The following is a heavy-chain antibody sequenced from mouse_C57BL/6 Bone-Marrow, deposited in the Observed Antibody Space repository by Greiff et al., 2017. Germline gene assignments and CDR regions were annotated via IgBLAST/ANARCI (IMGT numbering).Heavy chain of an antibody. CDR3: ARENGRYYYAMDY. Sequence: EVKLVESGGGLVKPGGSLKLSCAASGFTFSSYATSWVRQTPEKRLEWVATISDGGSYTYYPDNVKGRFTISRDNAKNNLYLQMSHLKSEDTAMYYCARENGRYYYAMDYWGQGTSVTVSS. J-gene: IGHJ4*01. V-gene: IGHV5-4*01. CDR1: GFTFSSYA. CDR2: ISDGGSYT. D-gene: IGHD1-1*01.